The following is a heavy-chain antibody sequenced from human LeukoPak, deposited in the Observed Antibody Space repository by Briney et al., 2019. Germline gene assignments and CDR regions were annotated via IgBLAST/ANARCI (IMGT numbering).Heavy chain of an antibody. CDR1: GFTSSSYA. CDR3: ATYDSSGYWTY. Sequence: QPGGSLRLSCAASGFTSSSYAMHWVRQAPGKGLEWVAVISYDGSNKYYADSVKGRFTISRDNSKNTLYLQMNSLRAEDTAVYYCATYDSSGYWTYWGQGTLVTVSS. D-gene: IGHD3-22*01. J-gene: IGHJ4*02. CDR2: ISYDGSNK. V-gene: IGHV3-30*04.